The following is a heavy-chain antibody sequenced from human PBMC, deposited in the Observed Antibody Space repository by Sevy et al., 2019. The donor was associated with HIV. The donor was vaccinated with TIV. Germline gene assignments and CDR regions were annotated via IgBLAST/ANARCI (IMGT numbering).Heavy chain of an antibody. Sequence: ASVKVSCKASGYTFTSYDINWVRQATGQGLEWMGWMNPNSGNTGYAQKFQGRVTMTRNTSISTAYMELSSLRSEDTAVYYCASSRRTYYYGSGSNPVLGLDYYYGMDVWGQGTTVTVSS. V-gene: IGHV1-8*01. CDR3: ASSRRTYYYGSGSNPVLGLDYYYGMDV. D-gene: IGHD3-10*01. J-gene: IGHJ6*02. CDR2: MNPNSGNT. CDR1: GYTFTSYD.